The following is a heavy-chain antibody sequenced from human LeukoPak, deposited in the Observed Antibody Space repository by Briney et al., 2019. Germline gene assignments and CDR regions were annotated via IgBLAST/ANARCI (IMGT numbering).Heavy chain of an antibody. CDR3: AKDPYYYDGSGYYYPDY. CDR1: GFTFDDYA. V-gene: IGHV3-43*02. D-gene: IGHD3-22*01. CDR2: ISGDGGST. Sequence: GGSLRLSCAASGFTFDDYAMHWVRQAPGKGLERVSLISGDGGSTYYADSVKGRFTISRDNSKNSLYLQMNSLRTEDTALYYCAKDPYYYDGSGYYYPDYWGQGTLVTVSS. J-gene: IGHJ4*02.